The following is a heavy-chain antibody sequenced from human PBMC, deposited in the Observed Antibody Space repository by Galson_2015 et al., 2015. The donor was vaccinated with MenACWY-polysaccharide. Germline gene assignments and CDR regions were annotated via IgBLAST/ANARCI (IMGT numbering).Heavy chain of an antibody. CDR2: INPSGGST. D-gene: IGHD6-6*01. CDR1: GYTFTSYY. Sequence: SVKVSCKASGYTFTSYYMHWVRQAPGQGLEWMGIINPSGGSTSYAQKFQGRVTMTRDTSTSTVYMELSSLRSEDTAVYYCATLGGVLNFDYWGQGTLVTVSS. J-gene: IGHJ4*02. CDR3: ATLGGVLNFDY. V-gene: IGHV1-46*03.